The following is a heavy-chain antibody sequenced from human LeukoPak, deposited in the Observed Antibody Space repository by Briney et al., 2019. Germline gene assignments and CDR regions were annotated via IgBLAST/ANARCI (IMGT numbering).Heavy chain of an antibody. D-gene: IGHD3-22*01. CDR1: GGSISSGGYY. Sequence: SETLSLTCTVSGGSISSGGYYWSWIRQHPGKGLEWIGYIYYSGSTYYNPSLKSRVTISVDTSKIQFSLKLSSVTAADTAVYYCARWSSGYYYFDYWGQGTLVTVSS. J-gene: IGHJ4*02. CDR2: IYYSGST. V-gene: IGHV4-31*03. CDR3: ARWSSGYYYFDY.